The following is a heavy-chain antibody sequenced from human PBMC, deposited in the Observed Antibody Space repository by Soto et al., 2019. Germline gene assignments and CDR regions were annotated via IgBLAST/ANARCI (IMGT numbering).Heavy chain of an antibody. CDR3: ARQLDIAVAGTFGY. CDR2: IYYSGST. V-gene: IGHV4-59*08. Sequence: SETLSLTCTVSGASISYYYWSWIRQSPGKGLEWIGYIYYSGSTIYSPSLKSRVTISVDTSQNQLSLKLSSVTAADTAVYYCARQLDIAVAGTFGYWGQGTLVTVSS. CDR1: GASISYYY. J-gene: IGHJ4*02. D-gene: IGHD6-19*01.